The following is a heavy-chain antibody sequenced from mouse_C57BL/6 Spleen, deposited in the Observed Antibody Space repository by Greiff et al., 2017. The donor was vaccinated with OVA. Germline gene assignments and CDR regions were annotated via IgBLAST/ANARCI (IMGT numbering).Heavy chain of an antibody. D-gene: IGHD4-1*01. CDR2: IYPRSGNT. CDR1: GYTFTSYG. CDR3: ARKENWDENYYAMDY. Sequence: QVQLQQSGAELARPGASVKLSCKASGYTFTSYGISWVKQRTGQGLEWIGEIYPRSGNTYYNEKFKGKATLTADKSSSTAYMELRSLTSEDSAVYFCARKENWDENYYAMDYWGQGTSVTVSS. J-gene: IGHJ4*01. V-gene: IGHV1-81*01.